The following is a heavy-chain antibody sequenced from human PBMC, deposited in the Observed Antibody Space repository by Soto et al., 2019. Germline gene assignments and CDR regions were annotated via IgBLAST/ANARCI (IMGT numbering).Heavy chain of an antibody. Sequence: PSETLSLTCTVSGGSISSGGYYWSWIRQHPGKGLEWIGYIYYSGSTYYNPSLKSRVTISVDTSKNQFSLKLSSVTAADTAVYYCARTPKSIAAAGHFDYWGQGTLVTVSS. CDR3: ARTPKSIAAAGHFDY. D-gene: IGHD6-13*01. J-gene: IGHJ4*02. CDR1: GGSISSGGYY. V-gene: IGHV4-31*03. CDR2: IYYSGST.